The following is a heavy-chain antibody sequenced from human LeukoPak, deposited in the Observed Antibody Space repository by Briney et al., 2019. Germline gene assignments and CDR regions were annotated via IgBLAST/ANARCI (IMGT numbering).Heavy chain of an antibody. Sequence: PGRSLRLSCAASGFTFSSYAMHWVRQAPGKGLEWVAVISYDGSNKYYADSVKGRFTISRDNSKNTLYLQMNSLRAEDTAVYYCARDASYSSSWLDYWGQGTLVTVSS. D-gene: IGHD6-6*01. CDR1: GFTFSSYA. CDR2: ISYDGSNK. CDR3: ARDASYSSSWLDY. J-gene: IGHJ4*02. V-gene: IGHV3-30-3*01.